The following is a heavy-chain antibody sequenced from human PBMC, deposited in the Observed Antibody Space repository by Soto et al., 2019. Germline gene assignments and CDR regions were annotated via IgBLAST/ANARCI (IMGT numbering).Heavy chain of an antibody. CDR2: ITGSDGRP. CDR1: GFTFATYT. CDR3: AKISAGTSRVGFDY. D-gene: IGHD6-13*01. Sequence: EVQMLESGGGLVQPGGSLRLSCAASGFTFATYTMSWVRQTPGKGLEWVSAITGSDGRPYYEDSVKGRFTISRDNSKNKLYLQNNSLGAEDTAVYYWAKISAGTSRVGFDYWGQGTLVTVSS. V-gene: IGHV3-23*01. J-gene: IGHJ4*02.